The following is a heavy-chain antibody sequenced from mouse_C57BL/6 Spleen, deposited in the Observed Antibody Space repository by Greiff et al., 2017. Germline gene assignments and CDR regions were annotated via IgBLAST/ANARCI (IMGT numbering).Heavy chain of an antibody. V-gene: IGHV1-50*01. CDR2: IDPSDSYT. CDR1: GYTFTSYW. J-gene: IGHJ2*01. D-gene: IGHD1-1*01. Sequence: QVQLQQPGAELVKPGASVKLSCKASGYTFTSYWMQWVKQRPGQGLEWIGEIDPSDSYTNYNQKLKGKATLTVDTSSGTAYMQLSSLTSEASAVYYCARGTVVAPSDCWGPGTTLTVSS. CDR3: ARGTVVAPSDC.